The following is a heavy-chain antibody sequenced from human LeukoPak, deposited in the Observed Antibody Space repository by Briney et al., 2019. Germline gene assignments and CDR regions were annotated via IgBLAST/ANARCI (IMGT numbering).Heavy chain of an antibody. V-gene: IGHV3-33*01. D-gene: IGHD3-10*01. CDR3: ARSSGRLKSNWFDP. J-gene: IGHJ5*02. Sequence: GGSLRLSCAASGFTFSSYGMHWVRQAPGKGLEWVAVIWYDGSNKYYVDSVKGRFTISRGNSKNTLYLQMNSLRAEDTAVYYCARSSGRLKSNWFDPWGQGTLVTVSS. CDR1: GFTFSSYG. CDR2: IWYDGSNK.